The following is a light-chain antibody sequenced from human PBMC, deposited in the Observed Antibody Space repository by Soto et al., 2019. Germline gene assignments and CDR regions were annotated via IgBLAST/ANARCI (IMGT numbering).Light chain of an antibody. CDR3: QHYNSYSEA. V-gene: IGKV1-5*03. J-gene: IGKJ1*01. CDR2: KAS. CDR1: QTISSW. Sequence: DIQMTQSPSTLSGSVGDRVTITCRASQTISSWLAGYQQKPGKAPKLLIYKASTLKSGVPSRFSGSGYGTEFTLTISSLQPDDFATYYCQHYNSYSEAFGQGTKVDLK.